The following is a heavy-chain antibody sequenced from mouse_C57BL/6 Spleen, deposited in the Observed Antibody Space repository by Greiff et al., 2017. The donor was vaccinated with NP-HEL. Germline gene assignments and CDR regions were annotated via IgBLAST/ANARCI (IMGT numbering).Heavy chain of an antibody. V-gene: IGHV1-19*01. CDR1: GYTFTDYY. CDR2: INPYNGGT. J-gene: IGHJ2*01. D-gene: IGHD2-5*01. Sequence: EVQLQQSGPVLVKPGASVKMSCKASGYTFTDYYMNWVKQSHGKSLEWIGVINPYNGGTSYNQKFKGKATLTVDKSSSTAYMERNSLTSEDSAVYYCARGDSTVDYWGQGTTLTVSS. CDR3: ARGDSTVDY.